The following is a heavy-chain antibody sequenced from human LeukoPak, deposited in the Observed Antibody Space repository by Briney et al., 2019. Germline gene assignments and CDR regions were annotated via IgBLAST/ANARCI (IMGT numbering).Heavy chain of an antibody. CDR2: ISYDGSNK. CDR1: GFTFSSYG. D-gene: IGHD4-17*01. Sequence: AGGSLRLSCAASGFTFSSYGMHWVRQAPGKGLEWVAVISYDGSNKYYADSVKGRFTISRDNSKNTLYLQMNSLRAEDTAVYYCAKDPRDYGDYGYYGMDVWGQGTTVTVSS. CDR3: AKDPRDYGDYGYYGMDV. V-gene: IGHV3-30*18. J-gene: IGHJ6*02.